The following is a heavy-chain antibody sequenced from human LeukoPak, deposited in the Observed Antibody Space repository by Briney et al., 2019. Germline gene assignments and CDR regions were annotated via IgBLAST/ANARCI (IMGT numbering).Heavy chain of an antibody. D-gene: IGHD3-22*01. CDR1: GGSISSYY. CDR2: INHSGST. Sequence: SETLSLTCTVSGGSISSYYWSWIRQPPGKGLEWIGEINHSGSTNYNPSLKSRVTISVDTSKNQFSLKLSSVTAADTAVYYCARNYYDSSGGFDPWGQGTLVTVSS. CDR3: ARNYYDSSGGFDP. J-gene: IGHJ5*02. V-gene: IGHV4-34*01.